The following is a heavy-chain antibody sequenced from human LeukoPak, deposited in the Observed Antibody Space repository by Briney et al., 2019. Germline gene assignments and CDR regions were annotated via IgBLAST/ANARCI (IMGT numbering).Heavy chain of an antibody. CDR1: GFTFSSYW. CDR3: ARGLYSGSYHADY. CDR2: IKQDGSEK. V-gene: IGHV3-7*01. D-gene: IGHD1-26*01. J-gene: IGHJ4*02. Sequence: GGPLRLSCAASGFTFSSYWMSWVRQAPGKGLEWVANIKQDGSEKYYVDSVKGRFTISRDNAKNSLYLQMNSLRAEDTAVYYCARGLYSGSYHADYWGQGTLVTVSS.